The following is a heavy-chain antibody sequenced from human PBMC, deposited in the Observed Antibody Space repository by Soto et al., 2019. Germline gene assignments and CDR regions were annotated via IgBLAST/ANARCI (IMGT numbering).Heavy chain of an antibody. CDR3: ARQGGKMRSLEWLAIDP. CDR1: GASINSDPYF. CDR2: IDYSGKT. Sequence: QVQLQESGPGLVKPSETLSLRCSVSGASINSDPYFWAWIRQSPGRGLEWIGSIDYSGKTYYNPSLKSRLTISVDPPKSQFSLNISAVTAADTAVYFCARQGGKMRSLEWLAIDPWGQGTLVTVSS. J-gene: IGHJ5*02. V-gene: IGHV4-39*01. D-gene: IGHD3-3*01.